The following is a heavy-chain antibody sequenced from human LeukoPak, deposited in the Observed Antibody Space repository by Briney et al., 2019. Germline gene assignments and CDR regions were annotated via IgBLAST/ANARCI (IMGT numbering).Heavy chain of an antibody. D-gene: IGHD1-7*01. V-gene: IGHV4-39*07. CDR1: GGSISSSSYY. Sequence: SETLSLTCTVSGGSISSSSYYWGWIRQPPGKGLEWIGSIYYSGSTYYNPSLKSRVTISVDTSKNQFSLKLSSVTAADTAVYYCARDGRGWNLVDAFDIWGQGTMVTVSS. CDR3: ARDGRGWNLVDAFDI. CDR2: IYYSGST. J-gene: IGHJ3*02.